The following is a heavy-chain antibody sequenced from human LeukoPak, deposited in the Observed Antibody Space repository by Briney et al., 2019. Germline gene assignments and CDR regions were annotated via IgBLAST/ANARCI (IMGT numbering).Heavy chain of an antibody. CDR3: ARDNPTWGY. Sequence: GGSLRLSCAASGFTFSNYNMNWVRQAPGKGLEWVSYISSSSSSTYYADSVKGRFSISRDNAKNSLYLQMNSLRVEDTAVYYCARDNPTWGYWGQGTLVIVSS. J-gene: IGHJ4*02. V-gene: IGHV3-48*04. CDR1: GFTFSNYN. D-gene: IGHD3-16*01. CDR2: ISSSSSST.